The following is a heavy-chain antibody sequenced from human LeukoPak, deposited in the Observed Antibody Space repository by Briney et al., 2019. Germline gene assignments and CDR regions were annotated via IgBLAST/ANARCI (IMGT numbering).Heavy chain of an antibody. CDR1: GFTFRNYG. V-gene: IGHV3-33*03. J-gene: IGHJ4*02. CDR3: AKDAEDFGDSYFDH. D-gene: IGHD2-21*02. Sequence: GRSLRLSCSASGFTFRNYGMHWVRQAPGKGLEWVAAIWYDGTHEFYVDSVKGRFTISRDNSKNTLFLEMNSLGAEDTAVYYCAKDAEDFGDSYFDHWGQGALVTVSS. CDR2: IWYDGTHE.